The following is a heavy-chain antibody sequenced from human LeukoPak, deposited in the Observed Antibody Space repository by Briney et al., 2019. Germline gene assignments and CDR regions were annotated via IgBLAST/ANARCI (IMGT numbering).Heavy chain of an antibody. V-gene: IGHV3-53*01. CDR2: IYSGGST. D-gene: IGHD3-16*01. J-gene: IGHJ6*03. CDR1: GFTVSSNY. CDR3: YVHHYYYYMDV. Sequence: GGSLRLSCAASGFTVSSNYMSWVRQAPGKGLEWVSVIYSGGSTYYADSVKGRFTISRDNAKNTLYLQINSLSAEDTAVYYCYVHHYYYYMDVWGKGTTVTVSS.